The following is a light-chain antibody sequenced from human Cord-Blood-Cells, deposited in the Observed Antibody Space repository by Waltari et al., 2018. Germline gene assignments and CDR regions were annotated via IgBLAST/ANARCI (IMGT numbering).Light chain of an antibody. J-gene: IGLJ1*01. CDR2: GTT. CDR1: SSNIGAGYD. CDR3: QSYDSSLSANYV. V-gene: IGLV1-40*01. Sequence: QSVLTQPPSVSGAPGQRVTISCTGSSSNIGAGYDVHWYQQLPGTAPNLLIYGTTNRPSGVPDRFCGSKSGTSASLAITGLQAEDEADYYCQSYDSSLSANYVFGTGTKVTVL.